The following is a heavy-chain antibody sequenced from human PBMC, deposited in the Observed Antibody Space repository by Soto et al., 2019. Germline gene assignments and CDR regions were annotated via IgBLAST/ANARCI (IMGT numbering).Heavy chain of an antibody. CDR1: GYTFTSYY. J-gene: IGHJ4*02. V-gene: IGHV1-46*03. D-gene: IGHD3-10*01. Sequence: QVQLVQSGAEVKKPGASVKVSCKASGYTFTSYYMHWVRQAPGQGLEWMGIINPSGGSTSYAQKFQGRGTMTRDTSTSTVYMELSSLRSEDTAVYYCARGADYYGSGSYLIDYWGQGTLVTVSS. CDR3: ARGADYYGSGSYLIDY. CDR2: INPSGGST.